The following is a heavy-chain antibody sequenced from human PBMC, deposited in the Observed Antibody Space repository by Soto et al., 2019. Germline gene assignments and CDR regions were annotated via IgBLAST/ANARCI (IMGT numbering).Heavy chain of an antibody. Sequence: PGGSLRFSCAAPGFTFDDYAMHWVRQAPGKGLEWVSGISWNSGSIGYADSVKGRFTISRDNAKNSLYLQMNSLRGEDTALYYCAKDTTREDDYYYYYMDVWGKGTTVTVSS. CDR2: ISWNSGSI. V-gene: IGHV3-9*01. CDR3: AKDTTREDDYYYYYMDV. J-gene: IGHJ6*03. D-gene: IGHD2-15*01. CDR1: GFTFDDYA.